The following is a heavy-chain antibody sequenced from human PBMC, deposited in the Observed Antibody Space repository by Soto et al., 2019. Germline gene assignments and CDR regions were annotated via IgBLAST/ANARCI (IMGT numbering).Heavy chain of an antibody. D-gene: IGHD2-21*02. CDR3: ARSIVVVTALDY. CDR2: INAGNGNT. J-gene: IGHJ4*02. Sequence: ASVKVSCKASGDTFTSNAMHWVRQAPGQRLEWMGWINAGNGNTKYSQKFQGRVTITRDTSASTAYMELSSLRSEDTAVYYCARSIVVVTALDYWGQGTPVTVSS. V-gene: IGHV1-3*01. CDR1: GDTFTSNA.